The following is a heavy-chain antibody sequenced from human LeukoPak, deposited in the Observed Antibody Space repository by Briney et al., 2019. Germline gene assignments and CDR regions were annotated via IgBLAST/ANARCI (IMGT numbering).Heavy chain of an antibody. Sequence: SETLSLTCTVSGGSISSYYWSWIRQPPGKGLEWIGYIYYSGSTNYNPSLKSRVTISVDTSKNQFSLKLSSVTAADTAVYYCARESSYDILTEETKVVPGTNWIDPWGQGTLVTVSS. D-gene: IGHD3-9*01. CDR2: IYYSGST. V-gene: IGHV4-59*12. J-gene: IGHJ5*02. CDR1: GGSISSYY. CDR3: ARESSYDILTEETKVVPGTNWIDP.